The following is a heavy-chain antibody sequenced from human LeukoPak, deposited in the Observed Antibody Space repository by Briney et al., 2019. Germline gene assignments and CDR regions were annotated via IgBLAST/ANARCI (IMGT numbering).Heavy chain of an antibody. Sequence: ASVKVSCKASGYTFTSYDINWVRQATGQGLEWMGWRNPNSGNTGYAQKFQGRVTMTRNTSISTAYMELSSLRSEDTAVYYCARGRATGISGDVWGKGTTVTVSS. CDR3: ARGRATGISGDV. D-gene: IGHD1-1*01. J-gene: IGHJ6*04. CDR1: GYTFTSYD. CDR2: RNPNSGNT. V-gene: IGHV1-8*01.